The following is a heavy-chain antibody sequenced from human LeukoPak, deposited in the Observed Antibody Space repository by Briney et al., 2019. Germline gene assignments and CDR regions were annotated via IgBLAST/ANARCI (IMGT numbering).Heavy chain of an antibody. V-gene: IGHV4-34*01. D-gene: IGHD6-19*01. Sequence: PSETLSLTCAVYGGSFSGYYWSWIRQPPGKGLEWMGEINHSGSTNYNPSLKSGETISLHTCKHQSSLKLSSVPAGGTAVYYCARIARLAGTFYFDY. J-gene: IGHJ4*01. CDR3: ARIARLAGTFYFDY. CDR2: INHSGST. CDR1: GGSFSGYY.